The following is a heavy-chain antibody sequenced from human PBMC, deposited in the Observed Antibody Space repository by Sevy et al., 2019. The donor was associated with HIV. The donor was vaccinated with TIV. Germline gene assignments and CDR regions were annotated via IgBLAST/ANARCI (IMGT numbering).Heavy chain of an antibody. CDR2: ISSSSSTI. V-gene: IGHV3-48*01. CDR1: GFTFSSYS. D-gene: IGHD1-26*01. CDR3: AREGLVGATPSLGTDAFDI. J-gene: IGHJ3*02. Sequence: GGSLRLSCAASGFTFSSYSMNWVRQAPGKGLEWVSYISSSSSTIYYADSVKGRFTISRDNAKNSLYLQMNSLRAEDTAVYYCAREGLVGATPSLGTDAFDIWGQGTMVTVSS.